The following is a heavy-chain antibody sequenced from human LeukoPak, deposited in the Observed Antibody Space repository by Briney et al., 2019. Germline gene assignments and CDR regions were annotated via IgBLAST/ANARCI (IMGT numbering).Heavy chain of an antibody. J-gene: IGHJ4*02. CDR3: ARAIHSSGYPPVDY. Sequence: GGSLRLSCAASGFTFRTYAFHWVRQAPGKGLEYVSAISSDGGTTYYRDSVKGSFTIPRDHSKNTLYLQMGSLRAEDLAVYYCARAIHSSGYPPVDYWGQGTLVTVSS. D-gene: IGHD3-22*01. CDR2: ISSDGGTT. V-gene: IGHV3-64*02. CDR1: GFTFRTYA.